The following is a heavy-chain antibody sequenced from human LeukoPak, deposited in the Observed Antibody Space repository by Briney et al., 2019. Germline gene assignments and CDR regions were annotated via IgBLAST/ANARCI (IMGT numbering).Heavy chain of an antibody. CDR1: GFTFSNYW. Sequence: GGSLRLSCAASGFTFSNYWMHWVRQAPGKGLEWVASINHNGNVNYYVDSVKGRFTISRDNAKNSLYPQMSNLRAEDTAVYFCARGGGLDVWGQGATVTVSS. V-gene: IGHV3-7*03. D-gene: IGHD3-16*01. CDR3: ARGGGLDV. J-gene: IGHJ6*02. CDR2: INHNGNVN.